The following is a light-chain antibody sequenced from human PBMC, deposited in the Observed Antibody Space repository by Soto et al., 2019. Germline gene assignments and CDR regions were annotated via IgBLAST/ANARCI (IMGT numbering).Light chain of an antibody. J-gene: IGKJ2*01. CDR2: GAS. Sequence: EILLTQSPATLSLSPGERATLSCRASQTISTRYLAWHQQKPGQAPRLLSYGASNRAPGIPDRFSGSGSGTDFTLTISGLEPEDCAVYHCQQYDRSPYTFGQGTKLEIK. CDR3: QQYDRSPYT. CDR1: QTISTRY. V-gene: IGKV3-20*01.